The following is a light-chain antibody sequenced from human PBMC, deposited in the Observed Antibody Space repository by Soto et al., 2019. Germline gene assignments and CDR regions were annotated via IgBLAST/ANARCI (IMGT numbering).Light chain of an antibody. CDR3: QQYKSFSLT. J-gene: IGKJ4*01. V-gene: IGKV1-5*03. CDR2: KTS. Sequence: DIQMTQSPSTLSASVGDTVTITCRASQSIDSWLAWYQQKPGKAPNLLIYKTSNLESGVPSRFSGSGSGTEFSLTISSLQPDDFATYYCQQYKSFSLTFGGGTKVDIK. CDR1: QSIDSW.